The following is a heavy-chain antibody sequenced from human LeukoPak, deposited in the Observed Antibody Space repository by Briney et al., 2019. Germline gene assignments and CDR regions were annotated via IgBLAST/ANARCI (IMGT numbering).Heavy chain of an antibody. J-gene: IGHJ4*02. Sequence: GGSLRLSCAASGFTLTSYEMHWVRQAPGKGLVWVSRISSDGSRAGYADSVKGRFTISRDNAKNTLYLQVNSLRAEDTAIYYCARELPREVTLDYWGQGTLVTVSS. CDR2: ISSDGSRA. CDR1: GFTLTSYE. V-gene: IGHV3-74*01. CDR3: ARELPREVTLDY. D-gene: IGHD2-21*02.